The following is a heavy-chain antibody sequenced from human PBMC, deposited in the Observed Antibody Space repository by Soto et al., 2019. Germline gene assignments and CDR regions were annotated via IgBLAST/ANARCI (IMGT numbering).Heavy chain of an antibody. D-gene: IGHD2-2*01. V-gene: IGHV3-9*01. CDR2: ISWNGGNI. CDR1: GFTFDDYA. CDR3: AKDYCSSTSCHSDH. J-gene: IGHJ4*02. Sequence: PGGSLRLSCAASGFTFDDYAMHWVRQAPGKGLEWVSGISWNGGNIGYAVSVKDRFTISRDNAKNSLYLQMDSLRAEDTALYYCAKDYCSSTSCHSDHRGQGTLVTVSS.